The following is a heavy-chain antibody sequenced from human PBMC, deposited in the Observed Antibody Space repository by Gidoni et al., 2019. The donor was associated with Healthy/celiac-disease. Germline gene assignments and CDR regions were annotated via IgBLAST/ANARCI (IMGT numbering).Heavy chain of an antibody. CDR3: ARGGYGDYYDAFDI. CDR1: GGSFSGYY. Sequence: QVQLQQWGAGLLKPSETLSLTCAVYGGSFSGYYWSWIRQPPGKGLEWIGEINQSGSTNYNPSLKSRVTISVDTSKNQFSLKLSSVTAADTAVYYCARGGYGDYYDAFDIWGQGTMVTVSS. D-gene: IGHD4-17*01. J-gene: IGHJ3*02. CDR2: INQSGST. V-gene: IGHV4-34*01.